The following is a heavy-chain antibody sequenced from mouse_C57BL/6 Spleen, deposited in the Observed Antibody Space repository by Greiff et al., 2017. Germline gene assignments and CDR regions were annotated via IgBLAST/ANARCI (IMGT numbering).Heavy chain of an antibody. CDR1: GFTFSSYG. V-gene: IGHV5-6*01. CDR2: LSSGGSYT. Sequence: EVQGVESGGDLVKPGGSLKLSCAASGFTFSSYGMSWVRQTPDKRLEWVATLSSGGSYTYYPDSVKGRFTISRDNAKNTLYLQMSSLKSEDTAMYYCARRPGYFDDWGQGTTLTVSS. J-gene: IGHJ2*01. CDR3: ARRPGYFDD.